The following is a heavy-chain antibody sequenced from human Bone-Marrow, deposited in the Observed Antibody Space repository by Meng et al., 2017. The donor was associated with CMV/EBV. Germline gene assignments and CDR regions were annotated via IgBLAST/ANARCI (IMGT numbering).Heavy chain of an antibody. CDR2: IVVGSGNT. J-gene: IGHJ4*02. V-gene: IGHV1-58*01. D-gene: IGHD2-2*01. CDR3: ARGGRWGYQLLLGPGGYFDY. Sequence: SVKVSCKASGFTFTSSAVQWVRQARGQRLEWIGWIVVGSGNTNYAQKLQGRVTMTTDTSTSTAYMELRSLRSDDTAVYYCARGGRWGYQLLLGPGGYFDYWGQGTLVTVSS. CDR1: GFTFTSSA.